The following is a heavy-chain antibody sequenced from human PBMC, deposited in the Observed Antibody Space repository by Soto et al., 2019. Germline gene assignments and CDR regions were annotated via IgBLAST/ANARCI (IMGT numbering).Heavy chain of an antibody. J-gene: IGHJ3*02. CDR1: GFTFSSYG. V-gene: IGHV3-30*18. CDR2: ISYDGSNK. CDR3: AKDPGGSYYLYAFDI. D-gene: IGHD1-26*01. Sequence: QVQLVESGGGVVQPGRSLRISCAASGFTFSSYGMHWVRQAPGKGLEWVAVISYDGSNKYYADSVKGRFTISRDNSKNTLYLQMNSLRAEDTAVYYCAKDPGGSYYLYAFDIWGQRTMVTVSS.